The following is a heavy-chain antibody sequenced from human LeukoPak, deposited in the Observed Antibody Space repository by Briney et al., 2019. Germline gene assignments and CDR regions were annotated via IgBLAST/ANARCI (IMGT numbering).Heavy chain of an antibody. D-gene: IGHD2-15*01. Sequence: SETLSLTCAVYGGSFSGYYWSWIRQPPGKGLEWIGEINHSGSTNYNPSPKSRVTISVDTSKNQFSLKLSSVTAADTAVYYCASLAPNYYYYGMDVWGQGTTVTVSS. V-gene: IGHV4-34*01. CDR3: ASLAPNYYYYGMDV. CDR1: GGSFSGYY. CDR2: INHSGST. J-gene: IGHJ6*02.